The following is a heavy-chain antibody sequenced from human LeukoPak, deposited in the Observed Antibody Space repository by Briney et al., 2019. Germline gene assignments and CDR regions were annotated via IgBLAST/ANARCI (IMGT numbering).Heavy chain of an antibody. CDR1: GFTFSSYW. J-gene: IGHJ4*02. Sequence: GGSLRLSCAASGFTFSSYWMSWVRQAPGKGLEWVANIKQDGSEKYYVDSVKGRFTISRDNAKNSLYLQMNSLRAEDTAVYYCARDQEVQGVIIASGFDYWGQGTLVTVSS. D-gene: IGHD3-10*01. V-gene: IGHV3-7*01. CDR3: ARDQEVQGVIIASGFDY. CDR2: IKQDGSEK.